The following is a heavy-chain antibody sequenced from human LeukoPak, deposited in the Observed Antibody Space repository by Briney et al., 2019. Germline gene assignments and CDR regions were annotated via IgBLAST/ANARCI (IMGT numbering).Heavy chain of an antibody. D-gene: IGHD3-22*01. CDR1: GGSFSGYY. CDR2: INHSGST. J-gene: IGHJ4*02. CDR3: ARHHYDSSGSLDY. V-gene: IGHV4-34*01. Sequence: SETLSLTCAVYGGSFSGYYWSWIRQPPGKGLEWIGEINHSGSTNYNPSLKSRVTISVDTSKNQFSLKLSSVTAADTAVYYCARHHYDSSGSLDYWGQGTLVTVSS.